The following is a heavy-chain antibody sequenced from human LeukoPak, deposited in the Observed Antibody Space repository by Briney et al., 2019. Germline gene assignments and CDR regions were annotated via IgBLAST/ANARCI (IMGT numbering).Heavy chain of an antibody. Sequence: PSETLSLTCTVSGGSISSYYWSWIRQPPGKGLEWIGYIYYSGSTNYNPSLKSRVTISVDTSKNQFSLKLSSVTAADTAVYYCARLDYDFWSGYFRLEGYFDLWGRGTLVTVSS. CDR3: ARLDYDFWSGYFRLEGYFDL. J-gene: IGHJ2*01. CDR1: GGSISSYY. CDR2: IYYSGST. V-gene: IGHV4-59*01. D-gene: IGHD3-3*01.